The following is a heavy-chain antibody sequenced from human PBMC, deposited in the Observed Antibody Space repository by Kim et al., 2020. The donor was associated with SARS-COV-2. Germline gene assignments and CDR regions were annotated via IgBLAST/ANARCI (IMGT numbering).Heavy chain of an antibody. D-gene: IGHD1-26*01. J-gene: IGHJ4*02. V-gene: IGHV1-3*04. Sequence: ASVKVSCKTSGYTFTAYPLYWVRQAPGQGLEWMGWINTVDGDTKSSQNFQGRVTITRDTSVSTAYMELTSLRSEDTAVYYFARKKFLAAGRYSDLDFWGQ. CDR1: GYTFTAYP. CDR3: ARKKFLAAGRYSDLDF. CDR2: INTVDGDT.